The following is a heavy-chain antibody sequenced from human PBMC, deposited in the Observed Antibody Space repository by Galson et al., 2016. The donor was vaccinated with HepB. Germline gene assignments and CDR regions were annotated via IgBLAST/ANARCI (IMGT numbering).Heavy chain of an antibody. Sequence: QSGAEVKEPGESLKISCKGSGYKFISYWIGWVRQMPGKGLEWMGIIYPGDSDTRYSPSFQGQVTISTDKDNYTAYLPWSSLKASDTAMYYWARCYCSGGSCFDYWGRGTLVTVSS. D-gene: IGHD2-15*01. CDR3: ARCYCSGGSCFDY. CDR1: GYKFISYW. V-gene: IGHV5-51*01. J-gene: IGHJ4*02. CDR2: IYPGDSDT.